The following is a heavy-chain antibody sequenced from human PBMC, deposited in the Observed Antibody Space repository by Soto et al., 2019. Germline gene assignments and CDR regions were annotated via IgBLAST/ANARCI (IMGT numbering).Heavy chain of an antibody. CDR2: ISKDGSDK. J-gene: IGHJ4*02. V-gene: IGHV3-30*18. D-gene: IGHD5-18*01. CDR1: GFTFSSYG. Sequence: QVLLVESGGGVVQPGRSLRLSCTGSGFTFSSYGMHWVRQGPGQGLEWVAVISKDGSDKYHADSVKGRFTISRDNSKNTLYLQMNSLSAEDTAVYYCVKAQVDTPMDFRTDNWGQGTLVTVSS. CDR3: VKAQVDTPMDFRTDN.